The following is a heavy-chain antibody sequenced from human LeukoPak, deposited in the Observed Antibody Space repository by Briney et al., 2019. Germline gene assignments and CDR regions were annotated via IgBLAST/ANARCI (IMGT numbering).Heavy chain of an antibody. D-gene: IGHD6-19*01. CDR1: GFTFSSYS. CDR3: ARDYRSSSGWTVDY. Sequence: PGGSLRLSCAASGFTFSSYSMNWVRQAPGKGLEWVSYISTSSSTIYHADSVKGRFTISRDNAKNSLYLQMNSLRDEDTAVYYCARDYRSSSGWTVDYWGQGTLVTVSS. J-gene: IGHJ4*02. CDR2: ISTSSSTI. V-gene: IGHV3-48*02.